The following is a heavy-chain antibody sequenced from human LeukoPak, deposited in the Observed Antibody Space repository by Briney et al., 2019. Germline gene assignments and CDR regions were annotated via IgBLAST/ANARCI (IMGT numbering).Heavy chain of an antibody. J-gene: IGHJ3*02. D-gene: IGHD3-9*01. CDR3: AKDTGYDILTGYYLGGAFDI. V-gene: IGHV3-9*01. Sequence: GGSLRLSCAASGFTFDDYAMHWVRQAPGKGLEWVSGISWNSGSIGYADSVKGRFTISRDNAKNSLYLQMNSLRAEDTALYYCAKDTGYDILTGYYLGGAFDIWGQGTMVTVSS. CDR2: ISWNSGSI. CDR1: GFTFDDYA.